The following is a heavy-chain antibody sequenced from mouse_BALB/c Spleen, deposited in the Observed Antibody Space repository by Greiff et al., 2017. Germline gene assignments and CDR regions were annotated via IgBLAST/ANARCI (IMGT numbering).Heavy chain of an antibody. V-gene: IGHV1-80*01. CDR1: GYAFSSYW. CDR2: IYPGDGDT. J-gene: IGHJ4*01. CDR3: AREITTNSYAMDY. D-gene: IGHD1-1*01. Sequence: VMLVESGAELVRPGSSVKISCKASGYAFSSYWMNWVKQRPGQGLEWIGQIYPGDGDTNYNGKFKGKATLTADKSSSTAYMQLSSLTSEDSAVYFCAREITTNSYAMDYWGQGTSVTVSS.